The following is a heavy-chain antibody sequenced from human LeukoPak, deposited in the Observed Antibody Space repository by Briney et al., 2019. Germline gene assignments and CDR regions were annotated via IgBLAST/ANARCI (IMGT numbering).Heavy chain of an antibody. D-gene: IGHD3-3*01. CDR2: IYYSVST. J-gene: IGHJ6*03. CDR3: ARARAIFGVVIIPPYMDV. CDR1: GGSISSYY. Sequence: PSETLSLTCTVSGGSISSYYWSWIRQPPGKGLEWIGYIYYSVSTNYNPSLKSRVTISVDTSKNQFSLKLSSVTAADTAVYYCARARAIFGVVIIPPYMDVWGKGTTVTVSS. V-gene: IGHV4-59*01.